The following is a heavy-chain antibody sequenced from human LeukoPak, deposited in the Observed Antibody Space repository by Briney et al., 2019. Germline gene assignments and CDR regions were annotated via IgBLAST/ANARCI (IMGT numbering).Heavy chain of an antibody. D-gene: IGHD3-10*01. V-gene: IGHV3-15*01. CDR3: TTRKNGYYYGSGSYSYYFDY. Sequence: SPGGSLRLSCAASGFTFSSHWMSYVRQAPGKGLEWVGRIKNRADGGTTDYAAPVKGRFTISRDDSKNTLYLQMNSLKIEDTAVYYCTTRKNGYYYGSGSYSYYFDYWGQGTLVTVSS. CDR2: IKNRADGGTT. CDR1: GFTFSSHW. J-gene: IGHJ4*02.